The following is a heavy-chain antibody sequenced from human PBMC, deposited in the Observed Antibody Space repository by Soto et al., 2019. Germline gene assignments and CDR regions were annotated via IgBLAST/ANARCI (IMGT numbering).Heavy chain of an antibody. J-gene: IGHJ4*02. D-gene: IGHD1-7*01. CDR3: ARLVAPLVTGTYFVY. CDR2: IYYSGST. V-gene: IGHV4-39*01. Sequence: SETLSLTCTVSGGSISRSSYYWGWIRQPPGKGLEWIGSIYYSGSTYYNPSLKSRVTISVDTSKNQFSLKLRSVTAADTAVYYCARLVAPLVTGTYFVYWGQGTLVTVSS. CDR1: GGSISRSSYY.